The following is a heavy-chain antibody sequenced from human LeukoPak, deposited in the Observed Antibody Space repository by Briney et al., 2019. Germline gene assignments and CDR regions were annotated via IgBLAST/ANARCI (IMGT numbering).Heavy chain of an antibody. Sequence: ASVKVSCKASGYTFTSYYMHWARQAPGQGLEWMGIINPSGGSTSYAQKFQGRVTMTRDMSTSTVYMELSSLRSEDTAVYYCARVGSVTTRGFDYWGQGTLVTVSS. D-gene: IGHD4-17*01. CDR3: ARVGSVTTRGFDY. CDR2: INPSGGST. J-gene: IGHJ4*02. CDR1: GYTFTSYY. V-gene: IGHV1-46*01.